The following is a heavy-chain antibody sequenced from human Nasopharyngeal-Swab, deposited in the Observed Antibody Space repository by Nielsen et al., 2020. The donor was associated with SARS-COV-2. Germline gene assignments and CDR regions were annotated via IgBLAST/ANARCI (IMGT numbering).Heavy chain of an antibody. V-gene: IGHV4-59*08. D-gene: IGHD3-16*02. J-gene: IGHJ3*02. Sequence: SETLSLTCTVSGGSRSNFHWSWIRQSPGKGLEWIGYVYDSGSTKYNPSLKSRVTISVDTSKNQFSLKLSSVTAADTAVYYCARHANYDYVWGSYRPHDAFDIWGQGTMVTVSS. CDR3: ARHANYDYVWGSYRPHDAFDI. CDR2: VYDSGST. CDR1: GGSRSNFH.